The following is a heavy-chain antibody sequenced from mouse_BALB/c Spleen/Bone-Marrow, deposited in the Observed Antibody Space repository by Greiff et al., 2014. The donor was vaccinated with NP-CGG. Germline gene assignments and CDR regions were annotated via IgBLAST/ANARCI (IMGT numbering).Heavy chain of an antibody. CDR1: GYTFTSYW. V-gene: IGHV1-69*02. CDR2: IDPSDDYI. Sequence: QVQLQQSGAELVKPGASVKLSCKASGYTFTSYWMNWVKQRPGQGLEWIGEIDPSDDYINYNQKVKGKGTLTVDKSSSTAYMQLSSLTSEDSAVYYCASSRGLYDYWYFDVWGAGTTVTVSS. J-gene: IGHJ1*01. CDR3: ASSRGLYDYWYFDV. D-gene: IGHD2-3*01.